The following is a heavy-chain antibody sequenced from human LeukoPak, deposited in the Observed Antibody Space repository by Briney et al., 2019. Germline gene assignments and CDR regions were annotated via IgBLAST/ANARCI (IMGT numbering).Heavy chain of an antibody. Sequence: GASVKVSCKASGYTFTSYDINWVRQATGQGLEWMGWMNPNSGNTGYAQKFQGRVTLTRDTSKNTANMELSSLRSEDMAVYYCARAGYYYDSSGYPNGMDVWGQGTTVTVSS. D-gene: IGHD3-22*01. CDR3: ARAGYYYDSSGYPNGMDV. J-gene: IGHJ6*02. CDR2: MNPNSGNT. V-gene: IGHV1-8*01. CDR1: GYTFTSYD.